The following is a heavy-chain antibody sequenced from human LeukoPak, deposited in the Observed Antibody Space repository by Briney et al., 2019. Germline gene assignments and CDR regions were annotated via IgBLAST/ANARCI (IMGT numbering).Heavy chain of an antibody. D-gene: IGHD1-26*01. CDR3: ARHRRGATTPFDY. J-gene: IGHJ4*02. CDR1: GGSFSGYY. V-gene: IGHV4-34*01. CDR2: INHSGST. Sequence: PSETLSLTCAVYGGSFSGYYWSWIRQPPGEGLEWIGEINHSGSTNYNPSLKSRVTISVDTSKNQFSLKLSSVTAADTAVYYCARHRRGATTPFDYWGQGTLVTVSS.